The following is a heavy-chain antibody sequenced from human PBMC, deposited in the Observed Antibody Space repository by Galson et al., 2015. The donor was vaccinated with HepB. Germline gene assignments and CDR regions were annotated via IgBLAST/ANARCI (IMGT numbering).Heavy chain of an antibody. CDR3: ARLNVHYYDSSGYPSYFDY. CDR1: GFSLSTSGMC. J-gene: IGHJ4*02. CDR2: IDWDDDK. D-gene: IGHD3-22*01. Sequence: PALVKPTQTLTLPCTFSGFSLSTSGMCVSWLRQPPGKALEWLALIDWDDDKYYSTSLKTRLTISKDTSKNQVVLTMTNMDPVDTATYYCARLNVHYYDSSGYPSYFDYWGQGTLVTVSS. V-gene: IGHV2-70*01.